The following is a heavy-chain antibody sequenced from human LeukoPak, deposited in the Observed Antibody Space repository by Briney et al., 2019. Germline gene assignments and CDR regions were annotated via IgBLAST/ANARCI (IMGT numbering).Heavy chain of an antibody. D-gene: IGHD2-2*01. V-gene: IGHV4-59*01. J-gene: IGHJ4*02. CDR1: GGSISSYY. Sequence: SETLSLTCTVSGGSISSYYWSWIRQPPGKGLEWIGYIYYSGSTNYNPSLKSRVTISVDTSKNQFSLKLSSVTAADTAVYYCARDHGTSPPFDYWGQGTLVTVSS. CDR3: ARDHGTSPPFDY. CDR2: IYYSGST.